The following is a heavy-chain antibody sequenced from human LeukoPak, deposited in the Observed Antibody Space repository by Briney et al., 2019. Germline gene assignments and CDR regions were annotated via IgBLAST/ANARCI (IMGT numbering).Heavy chain of an antibody. D-gene: IGHD3-22*01. V-gene: IGHV4-39*01. CDR3: ARHRNYYDSSGSYYFDY. CDR1: GGSISSSGYY. Sequence: SETLFLTCTVSGGSISSSGYYWGWIRQPPGKGLEWIGSIYYTGSTHYNPFLKSRGIISVDTSKNQFSLKLSSVTAADTAVYYCARHRNYYDSSGSYYFDYWGQGTLVIVSS. CDR2: IYYTGST. J-gene: IGHJ4*02.